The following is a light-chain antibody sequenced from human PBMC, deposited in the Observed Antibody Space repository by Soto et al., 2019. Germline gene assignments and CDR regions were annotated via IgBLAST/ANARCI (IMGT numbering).Light chain of an antibody. Sequence: EIVLTQSPGTLSLSPGERATLSCRAGQGVTTNFAWYQQKSGQSPRLLIYAASTRATDVPVRFSGGGSETEFTLTISSLQSEDFAVYFCQQYNIWPLWTLGQGPRWIS. CDR1: QGVTTN. J-gene: IGKJ1*01. CDR2: AAS. V-gene: IGKV3-15*01. CDR3: QQYNIWPLWT.